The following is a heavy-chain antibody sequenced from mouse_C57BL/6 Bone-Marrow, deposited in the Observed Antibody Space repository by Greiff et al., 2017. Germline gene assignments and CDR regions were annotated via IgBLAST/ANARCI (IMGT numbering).Heavy chain of an antibody. V-gene: IGHV14-2*01. CDR3: ARRYYGNYIWLAY. Sequence: VHVKQSGAELVKPGASVKLSCTASGFNIKGYYIHWVKQRTEQGLEWIGRIDPEGGETKYAAKFQGKDTITADTSSNTAYLQLSSLTTEDTDVYDFARRYYGNYIWLAYWGQGTLVTVSA. CDR2: IDPEGGET. CDR1: GFNIKGYY. J-gene: IGHJ3*01. D-gene: IGHD2-1*01.